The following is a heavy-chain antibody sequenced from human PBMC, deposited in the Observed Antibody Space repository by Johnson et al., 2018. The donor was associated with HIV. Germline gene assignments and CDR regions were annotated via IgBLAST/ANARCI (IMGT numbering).Heavy chain of an antibody. CDR3: TTDWNSILVVAARNAFDI. CDR2: ISYDGSNK. D-gene: IGHD2-15*01. CDR1: GFTFSSYA. J-gene: IGHJ3*02. Sequence: QVQLVESGGGVVQPGRSLRLSCAASGFTFSSYAMHWVRQAPGKGLEWVAVISYDGSNKYYADSVKGRFSISRDDSKNTLYLQMNSLKTEDTAVYYCTTDWNSILVVAARNAFDIWGQGTMVTVSS. V-gene: IGHV3-30*04.